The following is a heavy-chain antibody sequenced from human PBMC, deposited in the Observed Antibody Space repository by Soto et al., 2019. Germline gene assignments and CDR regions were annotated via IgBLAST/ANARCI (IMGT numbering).Heavy chain of an antibody. J-gene: IGHJ5*02. D-gene: IGHD3-16*02. Sequence: GGSLRLSCAASGFTFSTYAMTWVRQAPGKGLEWVSGISGSGDSTYYADSVKGRFIISRDNSKKTLYLQMNSLRAEDTAVYNCAKDSDAYVWGSYRYNWFDPWGQGTLVTVSS. CDR3: AKDSDAYVWGSYRYNWFDP. V-gene: IGHV3-23*01. CDR2: ISGSGDST. CDR1: GFTFSTYA.